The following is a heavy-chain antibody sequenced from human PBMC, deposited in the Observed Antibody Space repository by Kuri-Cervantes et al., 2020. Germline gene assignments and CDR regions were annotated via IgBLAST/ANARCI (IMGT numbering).Heavy chain of an antibody. J-gene: IGHJ3*02. CDR1: GFTVSSHY. V-gene: IGHV3-48*04. CDR3: SRPKYGDDNDAFDI. D-gene: IGHD4-17*01. CDR2: ISQSSSTI. Sequence: GESLKISCAASGFTVSSHYMSWVRQAPGKGLEWVSYISQSSSTIYYPDSVRGRFTISRDNAKNSLYLQMNSLRAEDTAVYYCSRPKYGDDNDAFDIWGQGTMVTVSS.